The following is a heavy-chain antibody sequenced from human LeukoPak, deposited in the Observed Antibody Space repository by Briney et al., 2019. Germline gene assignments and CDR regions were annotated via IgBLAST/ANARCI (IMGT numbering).Heavy chain of an antibody. CDR1: GFTFSSYS. V-gene: IGHV3-21*01. CDR3: ARDSSYYAFDY. Sequence: GGSLGLSCAASGFTFSSYSMNWVRQAPGKGLEWVSSISSSGSYIYYADSVKGRFTISRDNAKNSLYLQMNSLRAEDTAVYYCARDSSYYAFDYWGQGTLVTVSS. J-gene: IGHJ4*02. CDR2: ISSSGSYI. D-gene: IGHD3-10*01.